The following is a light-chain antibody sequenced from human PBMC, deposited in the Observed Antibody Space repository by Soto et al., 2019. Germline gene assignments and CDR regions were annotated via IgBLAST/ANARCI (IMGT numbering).Light chain of an antibody. Sequence: IVLTQSPGNIAMSPCKTTNSSSRASQSVSSSYLAWYQQKPGQAPRLLIYGASSRATGIPDRFSGSGSGTDFTPTISRLEPVDFAVYYCQQYGSSGTFAQGPKV. CDR2: GAS. CDR1: QSVSSSY. CDR3: QQYGSSGT. V-gene: IGKV3-20*01. J-gene: IGKJ1*01.